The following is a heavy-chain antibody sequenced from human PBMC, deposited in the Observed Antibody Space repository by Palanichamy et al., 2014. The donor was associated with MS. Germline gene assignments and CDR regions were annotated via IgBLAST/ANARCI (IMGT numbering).Heavy chain of an antibody. CDR1: GFTFSGYE. Sequence: EVQLVESGGGLVQPGGSLRLSCTASGFTFSGYEMNWVRQAPGKGLEWVSYISSSGSTIHYADSVKGRFTISRDNAKNSLYLQMNSLRVEDTAIYYCARDRFWSGNYYYYAMDVWGQGTTVTVSS. V-gene: IGHV3-48*03. CDR3: ARDRFWSGNYYYYAMDV. J-gene: IGHJ6*02. D-gene: IGHD3-3*01. CDR2: ISSSGSTI.